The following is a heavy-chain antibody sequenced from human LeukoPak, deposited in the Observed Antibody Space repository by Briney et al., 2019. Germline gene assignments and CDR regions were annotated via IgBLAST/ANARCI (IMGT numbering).Heavy chain of an antibody. CDR3: ARRSLYYYDSSDPVDY. D-gene: IGHD3-22*01. CDR2: IRAYNGDT. J-gene: IGHJ4*02. CDR1: GYTFTSYG. V-gene: IGHV1-18*01. Sequence: ASVTVSCTASGYTFTSYGISWVRQAPGQGIEWMGWIRAYNGDTNYEQKLQGRVTMTTDTSTSTAYMELRSLRSDDTGVYYCARRSLYYYDSSDPVDYWGQGTLVTVSS.